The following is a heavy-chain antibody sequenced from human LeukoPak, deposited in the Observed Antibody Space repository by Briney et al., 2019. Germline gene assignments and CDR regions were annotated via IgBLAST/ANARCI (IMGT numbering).Heavy chain of an antibody. CDR1: GFTFSSYA. CDR2: INNIGGST. V-gene: IGHV3-23*01. D-gene: IGHD3-22*01. CDR3: ANLLGYYDTSGYRIDP. Sequence: PGGSLRLSCAASGFTFSSYAMSWVRQAPGKGLEWVSSINNIGGSTYYADSVKGRFTISRDNSKNTLYLQMNRLRADDTAVYYCANLLGYYDTSGYRIDPWGQGTLVIVSS. J-gene: IGHJ5*02.